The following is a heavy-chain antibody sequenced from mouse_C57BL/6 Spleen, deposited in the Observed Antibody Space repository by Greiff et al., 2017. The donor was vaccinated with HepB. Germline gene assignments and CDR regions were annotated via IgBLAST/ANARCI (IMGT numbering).Heavy chain of an antibody. V-gene: IGHV8-12*01. CDR2: IYWDDDK. D-gene: IGHD1-1*01. CDR1: GFSLSTSGMG. CDR3: ARRPYYYGSSYWYFDV. Sequence: QVQLKESGPGILQSSQTLSLTCSFSGFSLSTSGMGVSWIRQPSGKGLEWLAHIYWDDDKRYNPSLKSRLTISKDTSRNQVFLKITSVDTADTATYYCARRPYYYGSSYWYFDVWGTGTTFTVSS. J-gene: IGHJ1*03.